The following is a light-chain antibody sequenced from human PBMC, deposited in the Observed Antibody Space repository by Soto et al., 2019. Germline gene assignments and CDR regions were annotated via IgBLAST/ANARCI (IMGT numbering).Light chain of an antibody. V-gene: IGLV2-14*01. Sequence: QSALTQPASVSGSPGQSITISCTGTSSDVGGYNYVSWYQQHPGKAPKLMIYEVSNRPSGVFNRFSGSKSGNTASLTISGLQAEEEADYYCSSYTSGSPKDLGPGTKGSVL. J-gene: IGLJ1*01. CDR1: SSDVGGYNY. CDR2: EVS. CDR3: SSYTSGSPKD.